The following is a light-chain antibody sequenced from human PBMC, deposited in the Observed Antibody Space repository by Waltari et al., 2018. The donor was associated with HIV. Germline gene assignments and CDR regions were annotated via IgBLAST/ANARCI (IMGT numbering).Light chain of an antibody. V-gene: IGLV1-51*01. CDR2: ADD. CDR3: GTRDFSQNVYYV. CDR1: SSNIGNNY. J-gene: IGLJ1*01. Sequence: QSVLTQPPSVSAAPGQKVTISCSGNSSNIGNNYVFWYQQFPGTAPKLLIYADDRRPSGIPDRFSGFKSGSSAVLGITGLQTGDEADYYCGTRDFSQNVYYVFGTGTKVTVL.